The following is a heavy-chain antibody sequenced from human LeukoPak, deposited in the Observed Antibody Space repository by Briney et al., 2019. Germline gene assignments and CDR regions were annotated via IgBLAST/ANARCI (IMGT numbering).Heavy chain of an antibody. J-gene: IGHJ4*02. V-gene: IGHV1-18*01. D-gene: IGHD1-14*01. CDR3: ARGEVSASLYYFDF. Sequence: ASVKVSCKTSGYTFTTYGVSWVRQAPGHGLEWMGWVSGYTGNTNYAERFQGRVTMTIDASTSTVYMELTNLRSDDTAVYFCARGEVSASLYYFDFWGQGTLVTVSS. CDR1: GYTFTTYG. CDR2: VSGYTGNT.